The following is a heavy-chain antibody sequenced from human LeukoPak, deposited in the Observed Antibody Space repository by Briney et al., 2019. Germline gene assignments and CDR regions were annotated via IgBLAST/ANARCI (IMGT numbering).Heavy chain of an antibody. CDR2: INPSGGST. D-gene: IGHD6-13*01. CDR1: GYTFTSYF. Sequence: ASVKVSCKASGYTFTSYFMHCLRQAPGQGLEWMGIINPSGGSTSYAQKFQGRVTMTRDTSTSTVYMELSSLRSEDTAVYYCARGGSEQQLIQWGQGTLVTVSS. CDR3: ARGGSEQQLIQ. V-gene: IGHV1-46*01. J-gene: IGHJ4*02.